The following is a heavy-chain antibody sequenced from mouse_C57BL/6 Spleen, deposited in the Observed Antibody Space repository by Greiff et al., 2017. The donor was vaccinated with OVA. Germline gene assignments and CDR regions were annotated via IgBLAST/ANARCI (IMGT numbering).Heavy chain of an antibody. V-gene: IGHV5-6*02. D-gene: IGHD4-1*01. CDR1: GFTFSSYG. CDR3: ARPQTGTDWYFDV. J-gene: IGHJ1*03. CDR2: ISSGGSYT. Sequence: DVMLVESGGDLVKPGGSLKLSCAASGFTFSSYGMSWVRQTPDKRLEWVATISSGGSYTYYPDSVKGRFTITRDNAKNTLYLQMSCLKSEDTAMYYGARPQTGTDWYFDVWGTGTTVTVSS.